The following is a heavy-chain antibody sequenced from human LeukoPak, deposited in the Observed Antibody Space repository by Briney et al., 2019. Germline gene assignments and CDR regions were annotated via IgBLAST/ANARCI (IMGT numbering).Heavy chain of an antibody. Sequence: SETLSLTCAVYAGSFSGYYWSWIRQPPGKGLEWIGEINHSGSTNYNPSLKSRVTISVDTSKNQFSLKLSSVTAADTAVYYCARDKYSYGYVGYYYYGMDVWGQGTTVTVSS. CDR2: INHSGST. V-gene: IGHV4-34*01. D-gene: IGHD5-18*01. CDR3: ARDKYSYGYVGYYYYGMDV. CDR1: AGSFSGYY. J-gene: IGHJ6*02.